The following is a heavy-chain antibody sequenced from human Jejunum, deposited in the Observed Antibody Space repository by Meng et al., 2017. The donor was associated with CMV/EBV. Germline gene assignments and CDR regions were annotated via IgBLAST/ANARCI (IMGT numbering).Heavy chain of an antibody. Sequence: VQLVESGGGLVQPGVSLRLSCVASGFTFSKYVMHWVRQAPGKGLEWVAVISYDGSNTYYADSVKGRFTISRDNSKNTLYLQINTLRPEDTAVYYCARPYCGSTSCYVFDYWGQGTLVTVYS. CDR2: ISYDGSNT. CDR1: GFTFSKYV. J-gene: IGHJ4*02. D-gene: IGHD2-2*01. CDR3: ARPYCGSTSCYVFDY. V-gene: IGHV3-30-3*01.